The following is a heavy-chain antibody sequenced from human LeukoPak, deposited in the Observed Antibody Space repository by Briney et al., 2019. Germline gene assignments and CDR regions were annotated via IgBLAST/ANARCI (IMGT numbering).Heavy chain of an antibody. Sequence: SETLSLTCSVSGGFNTHYYWSWIRQPPGKGLEWIGRIYTSGSTNYNPSLKSRVTMSVDTSKNQFSLKLSSVTAADTAVYYCARGHDYSKRRAGYYYYYMDVWGKGTTVTVSS. V-gene: IGHV4-4*07. CDR1: GGFNTHYY. CDR3: ARGHDYSKRRAGYYYYYMDV. J-gene: IGHJ6*03. D-gene: IGHD4-11*01. CDR2: IYTSGST.